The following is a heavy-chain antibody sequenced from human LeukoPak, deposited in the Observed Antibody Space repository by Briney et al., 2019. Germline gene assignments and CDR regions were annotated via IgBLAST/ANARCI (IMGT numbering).Heavy chain of an antibody. CDR2: ISTSSSTI. J-gene: IGHJ6*03. CDR1: GFTFSTYN. D-gene: IGHD6-19*01. Sequence: PGGSLRLSCAASGFTFSTYNMNWVRQAPGKGLEWVSFISTSSSTIYDADSVKGRFTISRDNAKNSLYLQMNSLRAEDTAVYYCAREDSGYSSNQRDYYYYLDVWGKGTTVTVSS. V-gene: IGHV3-48*01. CDR3: AREDSGYSSNQRDYYYYLDV.